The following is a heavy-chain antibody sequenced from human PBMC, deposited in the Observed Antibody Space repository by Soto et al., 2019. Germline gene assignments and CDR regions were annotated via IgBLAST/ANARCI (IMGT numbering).Heavy chain of an antibody. CDR2: ISGSGGST. CDR1: GFAFSSDS. D-gene: IGHD7-27*01. V-gene: IGHV3-23*01. Sequence: GGSLRFSCPVSGFAFSSDSRRGVRNNPGKELEWVSAISGSGGSTYYADSVKGRFTISRDNSKNTLYLQMNSLRAEDTAVYYCAKDRFTGDLDYYYYYGMDVWGQGTTVTVSS. J-gene: IGHJ6*02. CDR3: AKDRFTGDLDYYYYYGMDV.